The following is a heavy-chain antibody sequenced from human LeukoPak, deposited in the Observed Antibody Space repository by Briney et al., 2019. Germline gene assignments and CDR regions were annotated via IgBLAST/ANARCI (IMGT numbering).Heavy chain of an antibody. CDR3: ARANFLYCSSSTCLFDY. D-gene: IGHD2-2*01. CDR1: GYTFTDYY. V-gene: IGHV1-2*02. J-gene: IGHJ4*02. CDR2: INPNDCDT. Sequence: GASVKVSCKASGYTFTDYYMHWVRQAPGQGFEWMGWINPNDCDTNYAQKFQGRVTMTRDTSISTAHMEVSRLRSDDTAVYYCARANFLYCSSSTCLFDYWGQGTLVTVSS.